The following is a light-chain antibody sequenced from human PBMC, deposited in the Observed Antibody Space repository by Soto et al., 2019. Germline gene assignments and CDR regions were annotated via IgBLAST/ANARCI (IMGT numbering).Light chain of an antibody. CDR1: QSVSSSY. CDR3: QLYGSSPPWT. Sequence: EIVLTQSPGTLSLSPGEGATLSCRASQSVSSSYLAWYQQKPGQAPRLLIYGASSRATGIPDRFSGSGSGTDFTLTINRLEPDDFAVYYCQLYGSSPPWTFGQGTKVEIK. J-gene: IGKJ1*01. V-gene: IGKV3-20*01. CDR2: GAS.